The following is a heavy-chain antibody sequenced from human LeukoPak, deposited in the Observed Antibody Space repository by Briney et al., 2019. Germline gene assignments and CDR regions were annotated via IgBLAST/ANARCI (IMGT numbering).Heavy chain of an antibody. D-gene: IGHD6-13*01. Sequence: SETLSLTCTVSGGSISSYYWSWIRQPAGKGLEWIGRIYTSGSTNYNPSLKSRVTMSVDTSKNQFSLKLSSVTAADTAVYYCARVSSSSWYYWFDPWGQGTLVTVSS. CDR1: GGSISSYY. CDR3: ARVSSSSWYYWFDP. V-gene: IGHV4-4*07. J-gene: IGHJ5*02. CDR2: IYTSGST.